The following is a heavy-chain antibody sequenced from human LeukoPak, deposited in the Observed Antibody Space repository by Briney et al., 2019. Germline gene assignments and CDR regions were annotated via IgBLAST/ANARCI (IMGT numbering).Heavy chain of an antibody. D-gene: IGHD3-10*01. CDR2: IYHSGST. CDR1: GGSISSSNW. V-gene: IGHV4-4*02. J-gene: IGHJ4*02. Sequence: TSETLSLTCAVSGGSISSSNWWSWVRQPPGKGLEWIGEIYHSGSTNYSPSLKSRVTISVDKSKNQFSLKLSSVTAADTAVYYCARYRYYSRAGSFDYWGQGTLVTVSS. CDR3: ARYRYYSRAGSFDY.